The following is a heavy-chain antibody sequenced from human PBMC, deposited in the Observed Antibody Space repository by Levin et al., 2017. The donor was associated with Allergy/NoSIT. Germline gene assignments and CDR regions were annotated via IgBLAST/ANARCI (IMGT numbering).Heavy chain of an antibody. Sequence: GESLKISCAASGFTFSRHWMHWVRQVPGKGLVWVSRINSDGSSITYADSVKGRLTISRDNAKNTLYLQLDSLRAEDTAVYYCAGDPDSSGYSTFDYWGQGILVTVSS. D-gene: IGHD3-22*01. CDR2: INSDGSSI. V-gene: IGHV3-74*01. CDR1: GFTFSRHW. J-gene: IGHJ4*02. CDR3: AGDPDSSGYSTFDY.